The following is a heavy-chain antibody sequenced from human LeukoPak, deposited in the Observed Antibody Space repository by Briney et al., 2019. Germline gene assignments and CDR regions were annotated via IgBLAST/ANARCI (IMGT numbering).Heavy chain of an antibody. CDR1: GGSFSSCGYY. D-gene: IGHD2-15*01. J-gene: IGHJ6*02. CDR3: ARDPFEVCSGGSCYPSGMDV. Sequence: SETLSLTCTVSGGSFSSCGYYWGWLPQHPGTGLEWIGYIYYSGSTYDNPSLESRVTISVDTSKNQFYLKLSSVTAADTAVYYCARDPFEVCSGGSCYPSGMDVWGQGTTVTVSS. V-gene: IGHV4-31*03. CDR2: IYYSGST.